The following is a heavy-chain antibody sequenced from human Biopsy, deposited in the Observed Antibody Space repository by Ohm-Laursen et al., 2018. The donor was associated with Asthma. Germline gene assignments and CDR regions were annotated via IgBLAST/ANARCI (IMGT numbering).Heavy chain of an antibody. CDR1: GFTFSSYA. V-gene: IGHV3-23*01. Sequence: SLRLSYAASGFTFSSYAMSWVRQAPGKGLEWVSAISGSGGSTYYADSVKGRFTISRDNSKNTLYLQMNSLRAEDTAVYYCAKDRDYDILTGPPGFDYWGQGTLVTVSS. CDR2: ISGSGGST. D-gene: IGHD3-9*01. J-gene: IGHJ4*02. CDR3: AKDRDYDILTGPPGFDY.